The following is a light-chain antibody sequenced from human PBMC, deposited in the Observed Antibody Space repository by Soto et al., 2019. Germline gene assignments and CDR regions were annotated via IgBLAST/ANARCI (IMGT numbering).Light chain of an antibody. CDR1: SGSIASNY. V-gene: IGLV6-57*04. Sequence: NFMLTQPHSVSESPGKTVTLSCTRSSGSIASNYVQWYQQRPGSAPTTVIYEDNQRPSGVPDRFSGSIDSSSNSASLTISGLKTEDEADYYCQSYDSSNPWVFGGGTQLTVL. CDR2: EDN. J-gene: IGLJ3*02. CDR3: QSYDSSNPWV.